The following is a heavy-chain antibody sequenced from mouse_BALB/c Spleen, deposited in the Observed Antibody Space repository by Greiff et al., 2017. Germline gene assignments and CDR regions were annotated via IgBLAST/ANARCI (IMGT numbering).Heavy chain of an antibody. CDR3: ARNRDGNYDYAMDY. J-gene: IGHJ4*01. CDR1: GFSLTSYG. CDR2: IWSGGST. Sequence: VKLMESGPGLVQPSQSLSITCTVSGFSLTSYGVHWVRQSPGKGLEWLGVIWSGGSTDYNAAFISRLSISKDNSKSQVFFKMNSLQANDTAIYYCARNRDGNYDYAMDYWGQGTSVTVSS. D-gene: IGHD2-1*01. V-gene: IGHV2-2*02.